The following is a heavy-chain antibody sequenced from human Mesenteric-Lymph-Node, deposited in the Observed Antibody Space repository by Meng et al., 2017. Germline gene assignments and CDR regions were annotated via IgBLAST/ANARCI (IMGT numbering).Heavy chain of an antibody. CDR1: GFIFVDDA. D-gene: IGHD6-19*01. CDR2: SSGTGGNT. V-gene: IGHV3-23*01. CDR3: AKMEPGWYVKT. Sequence: EVRLLEAGGGLVQPGGCLSLSCAGSGFIFVDDARSWVGQAAGKGLEWVAPSSGTGGNTYYADSVKGRFTVSRDNPKNTLYLKMNSLRVDDTAVYYCAKMEPGWYVKTWGQGTLVTVSS. J-gene: IGHJ5*02.